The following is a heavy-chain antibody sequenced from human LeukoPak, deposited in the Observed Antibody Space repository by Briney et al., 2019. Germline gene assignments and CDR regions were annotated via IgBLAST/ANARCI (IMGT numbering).Heavy chain of an antibody. CDR3: VRGAGGMDY. V-gene: IGHV3-30*03. D-gene: IGHD3-16*01. CDR2: ISYDGSNK. CDR1: GFTFSSYG. Sequence: PGRSLRLSCAASGFTFSSYGMHWVRQAPGKGLEWVAVISYDGSNKYYADSVKGRFTISRDNAKSSLYLQMNSLRDEDTAVYYCVRGAGGMDYWGQGALVTVSS. J-gene: IGHJ4*02.